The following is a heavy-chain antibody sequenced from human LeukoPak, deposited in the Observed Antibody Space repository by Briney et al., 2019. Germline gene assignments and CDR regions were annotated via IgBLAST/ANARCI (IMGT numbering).Heavy chain of an antibody. CDR3: ARDSYYDFWSGSWFDP. CDR2: ISGSGDTT. CDR1: GFTFSNYD. D-gene: IGHD3-3*01. J-gene: IGHJ5*02. Sequence: PGGSLRLSCAASGFTFSNYDMSWVRQAPGKGLDWVSGISGSGDTTYYADSVKGRFTISRDNSKNTLYLRMNSLRAEDTAVYYCARDSYYDFWSGSWFDPWGQGTLVTVSS. V-gene: IGHV3-23*01.